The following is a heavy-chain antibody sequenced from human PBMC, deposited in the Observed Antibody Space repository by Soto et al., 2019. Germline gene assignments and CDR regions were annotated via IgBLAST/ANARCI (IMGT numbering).Heavy chain of an antibody. J-gene: IGHJ4*02. Sequence: ASETLSLTCTVSGGSISSGDYYWSWIRQPPGKGLEWIGYIYHSGSTYYNPSLKSRVTISVDTSKNQFSLKLSSVTAADTAVYYCASTRMIVAHFDYWGQGTLVTVSS. CDR2: IYHSGST. CDR1: GGSISSGDYY. CDR3: ASTRMIVAHFDY. V-gene: IGHV4-30-4*01. D-gene: IGHD3-22*01.